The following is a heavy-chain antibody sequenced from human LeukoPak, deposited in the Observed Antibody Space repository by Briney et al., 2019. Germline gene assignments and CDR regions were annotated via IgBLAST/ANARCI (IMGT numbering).Heavy chain of an antibody. CDR1: GFTFSSYG. V-gene: IGHV3-30*18. D-gene: IGHD3/OR15-3a*01. Sequence: GGSLTLSCAACGFTFSSYGLLWLRQAPGKGLEWVAVISYDGSNKYYADSVKGRFTIYRYNSKNTLYLEMNSLGAEDTGVYYCAKDGIWTGDYYYDGMVGWVKGATVSDSS. J-gene: IGHJ6*01. CDR3: AKDGIWTGDYYYDGMVG. CDR2: ISYDGSNK.